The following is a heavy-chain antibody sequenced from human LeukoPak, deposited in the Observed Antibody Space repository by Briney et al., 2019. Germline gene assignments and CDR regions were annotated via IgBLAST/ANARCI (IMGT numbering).Heavy chain of an antibody. CDR1: GYTFTGYY. D-gene: IGHD1-1*01. Sequence: GASVKVSCKASGYTFTGYYMHWVRQAPGQGLEWMGWINPNSGGTNYAQKFQGWVTMTRDTSISTAYMELSRLRSDDTAVYYCARTGTDYYYYGMDVWGQGTTATVSS. V-gene: IGHV1-2*04. CDR3: ARTGTDYYYYGMDV. CDR2: INPNSGGT. J-gene: IGHJ6*02.